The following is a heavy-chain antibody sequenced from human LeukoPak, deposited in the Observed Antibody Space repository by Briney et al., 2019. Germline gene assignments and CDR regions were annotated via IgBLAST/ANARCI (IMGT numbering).Heavy chain of an antibody. V-gene: IGHV1-2*02. CDR1: GYTFTGYY. J-gene: IGHJ4*02. D-gene: IGHD2-15*01. CDR3: ARVRGLGKYCSGGSCYSELGY. Sequence: GASVKVSCKASGYTFTGYYMHWVRQAPGQGLEWMGWINPNSGGTNYAQKFQGRVTMTRDTSISTAYMELSRLRSDDTAVYYCARVRGLGKYCSGGSCYSELGYWGQGTLVTVSS. CDR2: INPNSGGT.